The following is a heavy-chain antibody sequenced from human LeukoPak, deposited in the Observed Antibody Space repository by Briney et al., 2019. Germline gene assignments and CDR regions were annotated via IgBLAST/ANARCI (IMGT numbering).Heavy chain of an antibody. CDR1: GGSVSSGSYY. D-gene: IGHD6-19*01. CDR2: IYYSGST. V-gene: IGHV4-61*01. CDR3: ATIDSGY. Sequence: SETLSLTCTVSGGSVSSGSYYWSWIRQPPGKGLEWIGYIYYSGSTNYNPSLKSRVTISVDTSKNQFSLKLSSVTAAGTAVYYCATIDSGYWGQGTLVTVSS. J-gene: IGHJ4*02.